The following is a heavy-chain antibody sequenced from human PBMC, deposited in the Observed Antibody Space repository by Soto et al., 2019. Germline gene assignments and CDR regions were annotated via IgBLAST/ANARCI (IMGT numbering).Heavy chain of an antibody. CDR1: GGSIDSSGSY. CDR2: FYYGGNT. D-gene: IGHD3-16*02. V-gene: IGHV4-39*01. CDR3: ARSYDYIWGSCRFYPVD. J-gene: IGHJ4*02. Sequence: QLHLQESGPGLVKPSETLSLTCNVSGGSIDSSGSYWGWIRQPPGKGPECIGTFYYGGNTYYNPSLKSRVTISVDTSENQFSLSLRSVTAADSAVYYCARSYDYIWGSCRFYPVDWGQGTLVTVSS.